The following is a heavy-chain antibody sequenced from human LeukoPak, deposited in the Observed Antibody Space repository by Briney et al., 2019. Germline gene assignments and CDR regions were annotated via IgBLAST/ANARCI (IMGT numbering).Heavy chain of an antibody. CDR2: VSASGYKT. CDR1: GFTFSDYA. D-gene: IGHD4/OR15-4a*01. J-gene: IGHJ4*02. V-gene: IGHV3-23*01. Sequence: GGSLRLSCAVSGFTFSDYAMTWVRQAAGKGLGWVALVSASGYKTYYTGSVKGRFTISRDNSKNTLSLQMSSLRAEDTALYYCAKGIYDYALDFWGQGALVTVSS. CDR3: AKGIYDYALDF.